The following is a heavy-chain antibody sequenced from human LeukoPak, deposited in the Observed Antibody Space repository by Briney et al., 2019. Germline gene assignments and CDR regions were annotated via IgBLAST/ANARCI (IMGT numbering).Heavy chain of an antibody. J-gene: IGHJ4*02. CDR2: MSPNSGNT. Sequence: GASVTVSCTASGGTFSSYAISWVRQATGQGLEWMGWMSPNSGNTGYAQKFQGRVTMTRDTSTGTAYLELSSLRSEDSAVYYCVRTPPNWGADFWGQGTLVTVSS. D-gene: IGHD7-27*01. CDR1: GGTFSSYA. V-gene: IGHV1-8*02. CDR3: VRTPPNWGADF.